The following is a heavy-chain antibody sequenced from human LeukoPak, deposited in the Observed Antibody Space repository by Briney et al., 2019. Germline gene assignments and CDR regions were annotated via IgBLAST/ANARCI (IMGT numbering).Heavy chain of an antibody. V-gene: IGHV3-30*09. CDR3: ARFRAATTRFDY. CDR1: GFTFRNYA. CDR2: VSFDGNTT. Sequence: GGSLRLSCVASGFTFRNYAMYWVRQAPGRGLEWAAVVSFDGNTTFYSDSVKGRFAISRDNSKNTLYLEMNSLRPEDTALYYCARFRAATTRFDYWGQGPLVTVSS. D-gene: IGHD1/OR15-1a*01. J-gene: IGHJ4*02.